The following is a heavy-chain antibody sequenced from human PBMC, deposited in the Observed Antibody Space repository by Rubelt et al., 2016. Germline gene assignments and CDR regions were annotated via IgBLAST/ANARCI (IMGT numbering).Heavy chain of an antibody. CDR2: IWYDGSNK. V-gene: IGHV3-33*01. CDR1: GFTFSSYG. CDR3: ARDYSRRENNWFDP. J-gene: IGHJ5*02. Sequence: GFTFSSYGMHWVRQAPGKGLEWVAVIWYDGSNKYYADSVKGRFTISRDNSKNTLYLQMNSLRAEDTAVYYCARDYSRRENNWFDPWGQGPLVTVSS. D-gene: IGHD6-13*01.